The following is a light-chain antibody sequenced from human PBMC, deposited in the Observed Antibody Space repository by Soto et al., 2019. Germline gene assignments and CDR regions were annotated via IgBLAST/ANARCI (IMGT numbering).Light chain of an antibody. CDR1: QSVSSY. CDR3: QQYSISST. CDR2: GEF. J-gene: IGKJ1*01. Sequence: EIVLPQSPATLSLSPGERATLSCRASQSVSSYLAWYQQKPGQAPRLLIYGEFSRATGIPDRFSGSGSGTDFTLTINRLEPEDFAVYYCQQYSISSTFGQGTKVDIK. V-gene: IGKV3-20*01.